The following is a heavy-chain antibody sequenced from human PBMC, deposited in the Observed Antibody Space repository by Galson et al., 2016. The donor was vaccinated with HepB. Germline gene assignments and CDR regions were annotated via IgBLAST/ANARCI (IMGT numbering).Heavy chain of an antibody. V-gene: IGHV3-23*01. Sequence: SLRLSCAASGFTFSMYGMSWVRQAPGKGLEWVSSISGSRGNTYYADFVKGRFTISRDNSKNTLYLQMNSLRAEDTAVYYCAKDPIQCGGDCTRASYYFDYWGQGLLVTVSS. CDR2: ISGSRGNT. CDR1: GFTFSMYG. CDR3: AKDPIQCGGDCTRASYYFDY. J-gene: IGHJ4*02. D-gene: IGHD2-21*02.